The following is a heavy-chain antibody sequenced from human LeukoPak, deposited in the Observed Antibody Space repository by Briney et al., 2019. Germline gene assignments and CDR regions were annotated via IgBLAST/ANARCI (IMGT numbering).Heavy chain of an antibody. CDR1: GFTFSDYW. V-gene: IGHV3-7*01. CDR2: IKGDGSEK. J-gene: IGHJ4*02. Sequence: GGSLRLSCAASGFTFSDYWMSWVRQAPGNGLEWVANIKGDGSEKDYVDSVKGRFTISRDNAKNSLFLQMNSLRAEDTAVYYCASPGRYSGYAFDYWGQGTLVTVSS. D-gene: IGHD5-12*01. CDR3: ASPGRYSGYAFDY.